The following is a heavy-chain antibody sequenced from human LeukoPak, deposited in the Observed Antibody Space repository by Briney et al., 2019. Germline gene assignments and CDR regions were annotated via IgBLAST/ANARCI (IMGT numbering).Heavy chain of an antibody. Sequence: NPSETLSLTCAVSGGSISSNNWWGWVRQPPGKGLEWIGEIYHSGSPNYNPSLKSRVTISVDKSRNHSSLNLSSVTAADTAVYYCARVNINNWHSCDYWGQGTLVTVSS. J-gene: IGHJ4*02. CDR1: GGSISSNNW. CDR2: IYHSGSP. D-gene: IGHD1-1*01. V-gene: IGHV4-4*02. CDR3: ARVNINNWHSCDY.